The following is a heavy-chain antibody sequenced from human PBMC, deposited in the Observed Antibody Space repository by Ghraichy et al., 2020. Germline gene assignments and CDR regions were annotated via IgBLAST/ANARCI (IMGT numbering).Heavy chain of an antibody. CDR3: ARGARADTYCTGGVCYGGVDY. V-gene: IGHV1-2*06. D-gene: IGHD2-8*02. CDR1: RYSFTGYY. Sequence: ASVKVSCKASRYSFTGYYMHWVRQAPGQGLEWMGRINPNSGGTNYAQKFQGRVTMTRDTSISTAYMELSRLRSDDTAVYYCARGARADTYCTGGVCYGGVDYWGQGTLVTVSS. CDR2: INPNSGGT. J-gene: IGHJ4*02.